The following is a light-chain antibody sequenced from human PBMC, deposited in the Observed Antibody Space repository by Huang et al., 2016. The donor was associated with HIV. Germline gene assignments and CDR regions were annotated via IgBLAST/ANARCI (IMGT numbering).Light chain of an antibody. CDR3: QQLTSYPT. V-gene: IGKV1-9*01. Sequence: IQLTQSPSSLSASVGDRVSITCRASQGISSYLAWYQQKPGKAPKLLIYAASTLQSGVPSRFSGRGSGTDFTLTISSLQPEDFATYYCQQLTSYPTFGPGTKVDIK. J-gene: IGKJ3*01. CDR2: AAS. CDR1: QGISSY.